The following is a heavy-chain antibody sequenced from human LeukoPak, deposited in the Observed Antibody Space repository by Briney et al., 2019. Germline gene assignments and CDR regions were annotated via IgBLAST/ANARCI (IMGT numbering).Heavy chain of an antibody. V-gene: IGHV3-30*19. CDR3: ARGPYCTSTSCPIAYFDL. Sequence: GGSLRLSCAASGLTFSSYAMHWVRQAPGKGLEWVAVIWNDASNKYYTDSVKGRFTISRDNSKNMLYLQMNSLRAEDMALYYCARGPYCTSTSCPIAYFDLWGRGTLVTVSS. J-gene: IGHJ2*01. CDR2: IWNDASNK. CDR1: GLTFSSYA. D-gene: IGHD2-2*01.